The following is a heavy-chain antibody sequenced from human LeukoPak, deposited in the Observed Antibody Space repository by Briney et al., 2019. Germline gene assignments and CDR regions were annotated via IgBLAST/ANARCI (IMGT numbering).Heavy chain of an antibody. Sequence: SETLSLTCAVSGGSISSSNWWSWVRQPPGKGLEWIGEIYHSGSTNYNPSLKSRVTISVDKSKNQFSLKLSSVTAADTAVYYCARHGRSLDSSRGDHAFDIWGQGTMVTVSS. CDR3: ARHGRSLDSSRGDHAFDI. D-gene: IGHD3/OR15-3a*01. J-gene: IGHJ3*02. V-gene: IGHV4-4*02. CDR2: IYHSGST. CDR1: GGSISSSNW.